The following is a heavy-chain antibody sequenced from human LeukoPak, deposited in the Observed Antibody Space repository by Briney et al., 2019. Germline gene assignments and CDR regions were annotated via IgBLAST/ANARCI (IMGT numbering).Heavy chain of an antibody. CDR3: AKGSRAGLRYPLDY. D-gene: IGHD3/OR15-3a*01. V-gene: IGHV3-30-3*01. CDR2: ISYDGSNK. Sequence: GGSLRLSCAASGFTFSSYAMHWVRQAPGKGLEWVAVISYDGSNKYYADSVKGRFTISRDNSKNTLYLQMNSLRAEDTAVYYCAKGSRAGLRYPLDYWGQGTLVTVSS. J-gene: IGHJ4*02. CDR1: GFTFSSYA.